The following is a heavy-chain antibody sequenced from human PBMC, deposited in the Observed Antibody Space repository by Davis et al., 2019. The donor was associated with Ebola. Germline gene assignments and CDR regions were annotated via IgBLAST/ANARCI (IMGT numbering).Heavy chain of an antibody. CDR1: GFTFSSCA. CDR2: LGSSGTDP. V-gene: IGHV3-23*01. J-gene: IGHJ6*02. D-gene: IGHD2-8*02. Sequence: PGGSLRLSCAASGFTFSSCAMNWVRQAPGKGLEWVSGLGSSGTDPHYAGSVKGRFTISRDDSKNTVYLQMNSLRAEDTAVYYCAKDLFWWSASGVWGQGTTVTVSS. CDR3: AKDLFWWSASGV.